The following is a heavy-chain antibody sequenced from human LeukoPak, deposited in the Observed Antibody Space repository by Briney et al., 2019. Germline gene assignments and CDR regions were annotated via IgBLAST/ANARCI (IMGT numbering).Heavy chain of an antibody. CDR1: GYSISSGYY. D-gene: IGHD3-10*01. CDR3: ARVTLVRGVSNCFDP. V-gene: IGHV4-38-2*01. J-gene: IGHJ5*02. CDR2: IYHSGST. Sequence: SETPSLTCAVSGYSISSGYYWGWIRQPPGKGLEWIGNIYHSGSTDYNPSLKSRLTISVDTSKDQFSLKLNSVTAADTAIYYCARVTLVRGVSNCFDPWGQGTLVTVSS.